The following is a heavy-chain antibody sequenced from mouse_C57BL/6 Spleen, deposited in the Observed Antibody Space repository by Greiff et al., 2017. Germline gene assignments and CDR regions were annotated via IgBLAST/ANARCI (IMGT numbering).Heavy chain of an antibody. CDR1: GYTFTGYY. V-gene: IGHV1-53*01. CDR2: INPNNGGT. CDR3: ARGGYWGNDV. Sequence: VQLQQPGPELVQPGASVKLSCKASGYTFTGYYMHWVQQRPGQGLEWIGNINPNNGGTNYNEKFKSKATLTVDKSASTAYMQLSSLTSEDTAVYYGARGGYWGNDVWGQGTTLTVSS. D-gene: IGHD4-1*01. J-gene: IGHJ2*01.